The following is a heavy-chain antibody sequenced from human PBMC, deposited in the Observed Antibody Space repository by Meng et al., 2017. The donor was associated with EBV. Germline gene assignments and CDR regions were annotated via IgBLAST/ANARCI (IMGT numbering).Heavy chain of an antibody. CDR1: GGSVNNESYY. D-gene: IGHD4-11*01. J-gene: IGHJ5*02. Sequence: QVQLQESGPGLVKPSEXLSLTCTXSGGSVNNESYYWGWIRQPPGKRLEYIGYIYYTGSTNYNSSLKSRVTISLDKSKNQFSLKLTSLTAADTAIYYCARGDYTNYPRWFDPWGQGTLVTVSS. V-gene: IGHV4-61*01. CDR2: IYYTGST. CDR3: ARGDYTNYPRWFDP.